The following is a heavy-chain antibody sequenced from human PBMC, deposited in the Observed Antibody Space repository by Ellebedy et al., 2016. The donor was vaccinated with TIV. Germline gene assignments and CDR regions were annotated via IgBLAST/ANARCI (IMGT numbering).Heavy chain of an antibody. V-gene: IGHV1-2*02. Sequence: ASVKVSCKASGYTFTGYYMHWVRQAPGQGLEWMGWINPNSGGTKYAQKFQGRVTMTRDTSISTAYMELSRLRSDDTAVYYCARGGGNNWYLEPDYWGQGTLVTVSS. CDR1: GYTFTGYY. J-gene: IGHJ4*02. CDR3: ARGGGNNWYLEPDY. CDR2: INPNSGGT. D-gene: IGHD6-13*01.